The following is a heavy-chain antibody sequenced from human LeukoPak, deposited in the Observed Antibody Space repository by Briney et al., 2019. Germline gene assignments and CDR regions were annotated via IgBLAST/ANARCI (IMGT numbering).Heavy chain of an antibody. V-gene: IGHV4-59*01. CDR2: IYYSGST. CDR3: ARARDGHINNWFDP. Sequence: SETLSLTCTVSGGSINSYYWSWIRQPPGKGLEWIGYIYYSGSTNYNPSLKSRVTISVDTSKNQFSLKMSSVTAADTAVYYCARARDGHINNWFDPWGQGALVTVSS. D-gene: IGHD5-24*01. CDR1: GGSINSYY. J-gene: IGHJ5*02.